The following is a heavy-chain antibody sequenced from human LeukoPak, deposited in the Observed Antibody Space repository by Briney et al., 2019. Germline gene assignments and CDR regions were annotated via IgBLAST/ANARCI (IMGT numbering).Heavy chain of an antibody. Sequence: GASVKVSCKASGYTFTSYGISWVRQAPGQGLEWMGWISAYNGNTNYAQKLQGRVTMTTDTSTSTAYMELRSLRSDDTAMYYCARVMTTLTSESYSYYYVMDVWGQGTTVTVSS. J-gene: IGHJ6*02. CDR3: ARVMTTLTSESYSYYYVMDV. CDR2: ISAYNGNT. V-gene: IGHV1-18*01. CDR1: GYTFTSYG. D-gene: IGHD4-11*01.